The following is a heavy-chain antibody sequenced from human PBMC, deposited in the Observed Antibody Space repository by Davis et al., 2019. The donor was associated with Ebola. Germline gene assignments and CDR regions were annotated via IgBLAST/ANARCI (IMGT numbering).Heavy chain of an antibody. J-gene: IGHJ3*02. V-gene: IGHV3-30*18. CDR1: GFTFSNYG. Sequence: PGGSLRLSCAASGFTFSNYGMHWVRLAPGKGLEWVAIISDDGNEKYYPDSVKGRFTISRDNSKNTLYLQMNSLRAEDTAEYYCAKVERGIWGQGTMVTVSS. CDR3: AKVERGI. CDR2: ISDDGNEK.